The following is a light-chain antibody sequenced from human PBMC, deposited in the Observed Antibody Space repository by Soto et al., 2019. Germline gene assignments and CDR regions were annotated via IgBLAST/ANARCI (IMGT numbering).Light chain of an antibody. Sequence: DIQMTQSPSSLSASVGDRVTITCRASQSFSTYLAWYQHKPGKVHKXMIRGISTLQSGVPSRFSGITYGTAGNLTLRNLQTEDGQTYDGQKYNPAPLTFGGGTKVDIK. V-gene: IGKV1-27*01. CDR3: QKYNPAPLT. CDR1: QSFSTY. J-gene: IGKJ4*01. CDR2: GIS.